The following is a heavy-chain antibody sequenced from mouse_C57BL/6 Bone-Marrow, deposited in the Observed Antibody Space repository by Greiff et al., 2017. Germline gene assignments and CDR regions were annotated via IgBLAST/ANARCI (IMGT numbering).Heavy chain of an antibody. V-gene: IGHV1-47*01. Sequence: QVQLQQSGAELVKPGASVKMSCKASGYTFTTYPIEWMKQNHGKSLEWIGNFHPSNDDTKYNEKFKGKATLTVENSSRTVYLELSRLTSDDSAVYYCAIYGSCYGFAYWGQGTLVTVSA. CDR1: GYTFTTYP. D-gene: IGHD1-1*01. J-gene: IGHJ3*01. CDR3: AIYGSCYGFAY. CDR2: FHPSNDDT.